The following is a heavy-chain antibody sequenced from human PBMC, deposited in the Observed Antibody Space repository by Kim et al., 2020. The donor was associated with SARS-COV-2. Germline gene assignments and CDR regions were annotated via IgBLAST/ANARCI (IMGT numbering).Heavy chain of an antibody. CDR2: INAGNGNT. J-gene: IGHJ4*02. CDR1: GYTFTSYA. CDR3: ARAKFSTVTTWSIGDLYYFDY. V-gene: IGHV1-3*01. Sequence: ASVKVSCKASGYTFTSYAMHWVRQAPGQRLEWMGWINAGNGNTKYSQKFQGRVTITRDTSASTAYMELSSLRSEDTAVYYCARAKFSTVTTWSIGDLYYFDYWGQDALVSVSS. D-gene: IGHD4-17*01.